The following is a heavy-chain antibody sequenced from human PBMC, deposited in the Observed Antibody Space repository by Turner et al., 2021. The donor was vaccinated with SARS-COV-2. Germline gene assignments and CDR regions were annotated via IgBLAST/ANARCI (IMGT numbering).Heavy chain of an antibody. Sequence: QVQLQESGPGLGKPSETLSLTCTVPGGSISNYYWNWIRQHPGKGLEWIGYIYYNGRTNDKSSLKSRVTVSVDSENESSLKLISVTAADTAVYYCARGSSVGAPLDWFGPWGQGLLVTVSP. CDR3: ARGSSVGAPLDWFGP. V-gene: IGHV4-59*01. D-gene: IGHD2-2*01. J-gene: IGHJ5*02. CDR1: GGSISNYY. CDR2: IYYNGRT.